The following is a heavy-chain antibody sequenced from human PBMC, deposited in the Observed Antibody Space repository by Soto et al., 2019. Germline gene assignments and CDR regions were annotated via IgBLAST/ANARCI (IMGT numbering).Heavy chain of an antibody. V-gene: IGHV4-39*01. D-gene: IGHD2-8*01. CDR3: SRHAPPGVSSPFSF. CDR2: IHYRGST. CDR1: GGSISSSLHY. J-gene: IGHJ1*01. Sequence: SETLSLTCTVSGGSISSSLHYWAWIRQSPGKGLEWIGSIHYRGSTYYNPSLTSRATISLDTSKNHVSLQLTSVTAADTARYFCSRHAPPGVSSPFSFWGQGTPVTVSS.